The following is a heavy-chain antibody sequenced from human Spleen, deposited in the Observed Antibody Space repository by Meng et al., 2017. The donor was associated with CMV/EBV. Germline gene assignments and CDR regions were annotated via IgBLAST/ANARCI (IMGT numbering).Heavy chain of an antibody. Sequence: GESLKISCAASGFTFSSYEMNWVRQAPGKGLKWVSSISSSSTIYYADSVKGRFTISRDNAKNSLYLQMNSLRAEDTAVYYCAVAPLHYGSFSGVSWGQGTLVTVSS. CDR3: AVAPLHYGSFSGVS. D-gene: IGHD3-22*01. CDR1: GFTFSSYE. J-gene: IGHJ5*02. CDR2: ISSSSTI. V-gene: IGHV3-69-1*02.